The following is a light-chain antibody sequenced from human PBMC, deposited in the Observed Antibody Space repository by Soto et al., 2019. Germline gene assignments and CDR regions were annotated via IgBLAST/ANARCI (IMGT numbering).Light chain of an antibody. Sequence: QSVLTQPPSASGSPGQSVTISCTGTSSDVGGYNYVSWYQQHPGKAPKLMIYEVSKRPSGVPDRFSGSKSGNTASLNVSGLQAEDEADYYCSSYAGSNNLNVVCGGGTKLTVL. V-gene: IGLV2-8*01. CDR3: SSYAGSNNLNVV. CDR2: EVS. J-gene: IGLJ2*01. CDR1: SSDVGGYNY.